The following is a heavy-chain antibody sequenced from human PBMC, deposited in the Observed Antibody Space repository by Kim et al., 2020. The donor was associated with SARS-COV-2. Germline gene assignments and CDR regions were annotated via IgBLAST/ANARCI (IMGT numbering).Heavy chain of an antibody. J-gene: IGHJ5*02. V-gene: IGHV4-31*03. CDR2: VYYGVNT. CDR1: GGSINSGRYY. D-gene: IGHD3-16*01. Sequence: SETLSLTCTVSGGSINSGRYYWSWIRQHPGKGLEWIAYVYYGVNTYYNPSLKSRVTISVDTSKNQLSLTLSSVTAADTAVYFCARGLPDNWFDPWGQGTLVTVSS. CDR3: ARGLPDNWFDP.